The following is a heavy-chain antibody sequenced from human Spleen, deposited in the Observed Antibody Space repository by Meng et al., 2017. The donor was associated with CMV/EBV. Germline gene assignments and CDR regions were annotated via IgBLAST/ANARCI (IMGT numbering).Heavy chain of an antibody. V-gene: IGHV3-48*04. D-gene: IGHD5-12*01. Sequence: GGSLRLSCAASGFTFGSYSVNWVRQAPGKGLVWISYISSRGTAEYYADSVKGRFTISRDNAKNSLYLQMNSLRAEDTALYYCARGGSGYINYYYGMDVWGQGTTVTVSS. J-gene: IGHJ6*02. CDR2: ISSRGTAE. CDR3: ARGGSGYINYYYGMDV. CDR1: GFTFGSYS.